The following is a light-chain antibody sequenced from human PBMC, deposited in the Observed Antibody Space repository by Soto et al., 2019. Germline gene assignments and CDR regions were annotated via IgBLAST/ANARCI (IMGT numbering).Light chain of an antibody. CDR3: QQANSFPLT. CDR2: EAS. CDR1: QGVNAW. J-gene: IGKJ4*01. V-gene: IGKV1-12*01. Sequence: DTQMTQSPSSVSASVGDRVTITCRASQGVNAWLAWYQKKPGKAPELLIYEASTLHSGVPSRFSGSGSGTDFTLTISSLQPEDFATYHCQQANSFPLTFGGGTKVEVQ.